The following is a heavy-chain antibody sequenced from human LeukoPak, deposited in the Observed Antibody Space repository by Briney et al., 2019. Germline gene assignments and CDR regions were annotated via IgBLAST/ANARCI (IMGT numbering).Heavy chain of an antibody. CDR1: GFTFSGYS. V-gene: IGHV3-21*01. Sequence: KPGGSLRLSCAASGFTFSGYSMNWVRQAPGKGLEWVSSISSSSSYIYYADSVKGRFTISRDNAKNSLYLQMNSLRAEDTAVYYCAVASSGYYLDAFDIWGQGTMVTVSS. CDR2: ISSSSSYI. CDR3: AVASSGYYLDAFDI. D-gene: IGHD3-22*01. J-gene: IGHJ3*02.